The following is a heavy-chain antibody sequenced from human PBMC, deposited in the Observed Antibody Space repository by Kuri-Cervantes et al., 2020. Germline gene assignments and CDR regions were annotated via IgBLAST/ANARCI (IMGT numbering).Heavy chain of an antibody. CDR3: AGVTYSRSPRGAFDY. D-gene: IGHD6-6*01. V-gene: IGHV4-4*02. CDR2: IYHSGST. Sequence: SQTLSLTCAASGFTFSSYAMSRVRQPPGKGLEWIGEIYHSGSTNYNPSLKSRVTISVDKSKNQFSLKLSSVTAADTAVSYCAGVTYSRSPRGAFDYWGQGTLVTVSS. CDR1: GFTFSSYAM. J-gene: IGHJ4*02.